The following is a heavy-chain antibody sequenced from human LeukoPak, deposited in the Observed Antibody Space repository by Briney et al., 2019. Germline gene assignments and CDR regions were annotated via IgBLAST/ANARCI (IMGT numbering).Heavy chain of an antibody. CDR2: INPNSGGT. D-gene: IGHD1-26*01. Sequence: GASVKVSCKASGYTFTGYYMHWVRQAPGQGLEWMGRINPNSGGTNYARKFQGRVTMTRDTSISTAYMELSRLRSDDTAVYYCARDLVGATNEVDYWGQGTLVTVSS. CDR3: ARDLVGATNEVDY. V-gene: IGHV1-2*06. J-gene: IGHJ4*02. CDR1: GYTFTGYY.